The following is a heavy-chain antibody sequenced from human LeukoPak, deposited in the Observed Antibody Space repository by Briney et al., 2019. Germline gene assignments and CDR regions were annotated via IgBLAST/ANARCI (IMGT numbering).Heavy chain of an antibody. CDR1: GDSISGSSYW. D-gene: IGHD3-16*02. Sequence: PSETLSLTCTVSGDSISGSSYWWGWIRQPPGKGLEWIGSIYYNGDTYYNPSLKSRVTISVDTSKNQFSLKLSSVTAADTAVYYCARDDYVWGSYRSLGYFDLWGRGTLVTVSS. V-gene: IGHV4-39*07. CDR3: ARDDYVWGSYRSLGYFDL. J-gene: IGHJ2*01. CDR2: IYYNGDT.